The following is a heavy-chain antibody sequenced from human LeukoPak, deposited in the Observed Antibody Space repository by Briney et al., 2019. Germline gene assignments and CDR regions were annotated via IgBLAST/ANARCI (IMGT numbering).Heavy chain of an antibody. D-gene: IGHD6-19*01. V-gene: IGHV4-39*01. CDR2: IYYSGST. J-gene: IGHJ4*02. CDR1: GGSISSSSYY. CDR3: ARHDSVAGRGCFDY. Sequence: SETLSLTCTVSGGSISSSSYYWGWIRQPPGKGLEWIGSIYYSGSTYYNPSLKSRVTISVDTSKNQFSLKLSSVTAADTAVYYCARHDSVAGRGCFDYWGQGTLVTVSS.